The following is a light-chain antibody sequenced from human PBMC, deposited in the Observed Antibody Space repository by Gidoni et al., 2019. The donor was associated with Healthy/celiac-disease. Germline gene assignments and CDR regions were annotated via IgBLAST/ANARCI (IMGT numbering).Light chain of an antibody. Sequence: DSVITDTLLCHSVTPGQPASHSCKSSQSLFLSDGKTYLNWYLQKPGQPPQLVIYEVSNRFSGVPDRFSGSRSVTDFTLKLRRVEAEDVGVYYCMQSIQLYTFGQGTKLEIK. CDR2: EVS. J-gene: IGKJ2*01. CDR1: QSLFLSDGKTY. CDR3: MQSIQLYT. V-gene: IGKV2D-29*01.